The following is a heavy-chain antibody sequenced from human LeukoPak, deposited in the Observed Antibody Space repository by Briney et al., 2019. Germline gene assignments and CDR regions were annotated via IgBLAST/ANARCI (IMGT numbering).Heavy chain of an antibody. CDR3: ARVHYYDSSGYYWLLGFDY. CDR2: IIPIFGTA. V-gene: IGHV1-69*05. Sequence: EASVKVSCKASGGTFSSYAISWVRQAPGQGLEWMGGIIPIFGTANYAQKFQGRVTITTDESTSTAYMELSSLRSEDTAVYCCARVHYYDSSGYYWLLGFDYWGQGTLVTVSS. D-gene: IGHD3-22*01. CDR1: GGTFSSYA. J-gene: IGHJ4*02.